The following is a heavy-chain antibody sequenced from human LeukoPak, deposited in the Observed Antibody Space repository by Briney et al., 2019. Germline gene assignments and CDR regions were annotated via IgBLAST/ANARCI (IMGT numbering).Heavy chain of an antibody. D-gene: IGHD5-12*01. CDR1: GFTFSSYE. CDR2: ISSSGSTI. V-gene: IGHV3-48*03. J-gene: IGHJ6*02. Sequence: GGSLRLSCAASGFTFSSYEMNWVRQAPGEGLEWVSYISSSGSTIYYADSVKGRFTISRDNAKNSLYLQMNSLRAEDTAVYYCARDVWLPGLDYFYAMDVWGQGTTVTVSS. CDR3: ARDVWLPGLDYFYAMDV.